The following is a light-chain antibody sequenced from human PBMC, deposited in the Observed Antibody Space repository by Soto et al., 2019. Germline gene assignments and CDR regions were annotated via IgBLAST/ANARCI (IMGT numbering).Light chain of an antibody. CDR2: DVS. Sequence: QSALTQPASVSGSPGQSITISCTGTSSDVGGYNYVSWYQQHPGKAPKLMIYDVSNRPSGVSYRFSGSKSGNTASLTISGLQAEDEADYYRSSYTSSITLYVFGTGTKVTVL. V-gene: IGLV2-14*03. J-gene: IGLJ1*01. CDR3: SSYTSSITLYV. CDR1: SSDVGGYNY.